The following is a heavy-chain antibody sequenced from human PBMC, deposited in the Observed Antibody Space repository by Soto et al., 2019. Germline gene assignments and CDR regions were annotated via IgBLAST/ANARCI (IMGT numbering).Heavy chain of an antibody. J-gene: IGHJ5*02. CDR2: IYWNEDK. D-gene: IGHD4-17*01. V-gene: IGHV2-5*01. CDR1: GFSLNNGGAG. CDR3: AHRGYGDYPRDNWFDP. Sequence: QITLKESGPTLVKPTQTLTLTCTFSGFSLNNGGAGVGWIRQPQGKALEWLALIYWNEDKRYSPSLKSRLTITKDTSKNQVVLTMTNMDPVDTATYYCAHRGYGDYPRDNWFDPWGQGTLVTVSS.